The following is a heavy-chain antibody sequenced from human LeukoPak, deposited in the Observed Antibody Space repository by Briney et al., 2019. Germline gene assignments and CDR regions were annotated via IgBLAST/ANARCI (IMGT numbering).Heavy chain of an antibody. CDR2: INPNSGGT. D-gene: IGHD6-19*01. CDR3: ARDSYPGQWLAPNDY. CDR1: GYTFTGYY. Sequence: ASVTVSCKASGYTFTGYYMHWVRQAPGQGLEWMGWINPNSGGTNYAQKFQGRVTMTRDTSISTAYMELSRLRSDDTAVYYCARDSYPGQWLAPNDYWGQGTLVTVSS. V-gene: IGHV1-2*02. J-gene: IGHJ4*02.